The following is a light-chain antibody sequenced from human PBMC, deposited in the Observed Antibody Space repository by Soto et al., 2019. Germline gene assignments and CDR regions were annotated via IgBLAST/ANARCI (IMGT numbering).Light chain of an antibody. CDR2: GAS. CDR3: QQYNNWPPVT. J-gene: IGKJ1*01. CDR1: QSVSSN. Sequence: EIVLTPSPATLSVSAGESVTLXXRASQSVSSNLAWYQQNPGQTPRLXXYGASTRATGIPARFSGSGSGTEFTLTISSLQSEDFAVYYCQQYNNWPPVTFGQGTKVDIK. V-gene: IGKV3-15*01.